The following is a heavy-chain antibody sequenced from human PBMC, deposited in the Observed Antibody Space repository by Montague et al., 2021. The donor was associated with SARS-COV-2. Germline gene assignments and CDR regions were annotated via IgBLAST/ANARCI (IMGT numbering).Heavy chain of an antibody. D-gene: IGHD2-8*01. J-gene: IGHJ4*02. CDR1: GGSFSGYY. V-gene: IGHV4-34*01. Sequence: SETLSLTGAVYGGSFSGYYWSWIRQPPRKGLEWIGEINHSGSTNYNPSLKSRVTISVDTSKNQFSLKLSSVTAADTAVYYCARANGYYFDYWGQGTLVTVSS. CDR3: ARANGYYFDY. CDR2: INHSGST.